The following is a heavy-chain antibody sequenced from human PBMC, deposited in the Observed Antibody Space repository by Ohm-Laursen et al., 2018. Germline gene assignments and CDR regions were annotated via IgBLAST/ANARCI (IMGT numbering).Heavy chain of an antibody. D-gene: IGHD2/OR15-2a*01. V-gene: IGHV1-8*01. Sequence: GASVKVSCKASGYTFTSYDINWVRQATGQGLEWMGWMNPNSGNTGYAQKFQGRVTMTRNTSISTAHMELSSLRPEDTAVYYCAREDSFLRPNWFDPWGQGTLVTVSS. CDR1: GYTFTSYD. CDR3: AREDSFLRPNWFDP. CDR2: MNPNSGNT. J-gene: IGHJ5*02.